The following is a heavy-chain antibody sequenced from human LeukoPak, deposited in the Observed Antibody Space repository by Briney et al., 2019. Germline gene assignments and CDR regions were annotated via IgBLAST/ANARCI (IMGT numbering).Heavy chain of an antibody. J-gene: IGHJ6*03. CDR3: ARGREGSSGYYYYYYMDV. CDR1: GFTFDDYG. D-gene: IGHD6-19*01. V-gene: IGHV4-34*01. Sequence: KSGGSLRLSCAASGFTFDDYGMSWVRQAPGKGLEWIGEINHSGSTNYNPSLKSRVTISVDTSKNQFSLKLSSVTAADTAVYYCARGREGSSGYYYYYYMDVWGKGTTVTVSS. CDR2: INHSGST.